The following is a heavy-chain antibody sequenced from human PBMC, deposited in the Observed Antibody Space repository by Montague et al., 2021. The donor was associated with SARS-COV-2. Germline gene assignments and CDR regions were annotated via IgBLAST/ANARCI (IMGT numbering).Heavy chain of an antibody. CDR2: ISYDGSNK. V-gene: IGHV3-30*04. CDR1: GFTFSSYA. Sequence: SLRLSCEAYGFTFSSYAMHWVRQAPGKGLEWVAVISYDGSNKYYXDSXKGRFTISSDNSKNTLYLQMNSLRAEDTAVYYCATSEPFLEWLSLPFDYWGQGTLVTVSS. D-gene: IGHD3-3*02. J-gene: IGHJ4*02. CDR3: ATSEPFLEWLSLPFDY.